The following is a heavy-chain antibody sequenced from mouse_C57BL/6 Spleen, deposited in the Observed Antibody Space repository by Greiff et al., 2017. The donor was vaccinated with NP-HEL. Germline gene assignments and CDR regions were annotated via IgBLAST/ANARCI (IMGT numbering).Heavy chain of an antibody. D-gene: IGHD2-5*01. V-gene: IGHV1-53*01. CDR1: GYTFTSYW. Sequence: QVQLKQPGTELVKPGASVKLSCKASGYTFTSYWMHWVKQRPGQGLEWIGNINPSNGGTNYNEKFKSKATLTVDKSSSTAYMQLSSLTSEDSAVYYCARYPLYSKDAMDYWGQGTSVTVSS. CDR2: INPSNGGT. J-gene: IGHJ4*01. CDR3: ARYPLYSKDAMDY.